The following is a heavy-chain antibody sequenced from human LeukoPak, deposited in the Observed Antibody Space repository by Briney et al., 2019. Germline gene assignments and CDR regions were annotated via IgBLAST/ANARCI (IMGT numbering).Heavy chain of an antibody. D-gene: IGHD5-18*01. V-gene: IGHV3-11*01. Sequence: PGGSLRLSCAASGFTFSDYYMSWIRQAPGKGLEWVSYISSSGSTIYYADSVKGRFTISRDNAKNSLYLQMNSLRAEGTAVYYCARDRDAAMVTFDYWGQGTLVTVSS. CDR2: ISSSGSTI. CDR3: ARDRDAAMVTFDY. J-gene: IGHJ4*02. CDR1: GFTFSDYY.